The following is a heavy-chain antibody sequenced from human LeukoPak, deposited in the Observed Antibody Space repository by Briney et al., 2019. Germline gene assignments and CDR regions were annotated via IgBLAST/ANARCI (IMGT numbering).Heavy chain of an antibody. J-gene: IGHJ5*02. Sequence: GASVKVSCKASGYTFTGYYMYWVRQAPGQGLEWMGWINPNSGGTNYAQKFQGRVTMTRDTSISTAYMELSRLRSDDTAVYYCARDLYDDWEIGIAAAVMEHWFDPWGQGTLVTVSS. D-gene: IGHD6-13*01. CDR3: ARDLYDDWEIGIAAAVMEHWFDP. CDR1: GYTFTGYY. V-gene: IGHV1-2*02. CDR2: INPNSGGT.